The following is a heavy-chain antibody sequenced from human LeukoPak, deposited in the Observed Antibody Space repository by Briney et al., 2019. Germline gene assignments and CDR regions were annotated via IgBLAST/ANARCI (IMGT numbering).Heavy chain of an antibody. V-gene: IGHV3-21*01. CDR2: ITSSSSFI. J-gene: IGHJ5*02. D-gene: IGHD3-10*01. Sequence: GGSLRLSCAASGFTFSIYSMSWVRLAPGKGLEWVASITSSSSFIYYADSVKGRSTISRDNAQNSLYLQMNSLRAEDTAVYYCATRGNWFDPWGQGTLVTVSS. CDR1: GFTFSIYS. CDR3: ATRGNWFDP.